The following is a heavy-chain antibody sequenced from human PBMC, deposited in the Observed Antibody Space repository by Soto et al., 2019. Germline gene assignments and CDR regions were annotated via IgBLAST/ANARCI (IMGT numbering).Heavy chain of an antibody. CDR1: GGSIINNEYY. V-gene: IGHV4-30-4*01. J-gene: IGHJ5*02. CDR3: ARLGAYYQSLDP. CDR2: ISYIGRN. D-gene: IGHD2-21*01. Sequence: TSETLSLTCTVSGGSIINNEYYWSWIRQPPGKGLEYIGHISYIGRNDNNPSLKSRVTISLETSNSQFSLRLSSVTAADTAVYYCARLGAYYQSLDPWGPGTLVTAPQ.